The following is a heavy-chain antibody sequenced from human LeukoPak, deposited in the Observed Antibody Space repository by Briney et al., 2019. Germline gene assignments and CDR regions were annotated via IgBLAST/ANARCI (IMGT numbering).Heavy chain of an antibody. D-gene: IGHD3-22*01. CDR2: INPNSGGT. CDR3: ARDYYDSSGVYYFDY. J-gene: IGHJ4*02. V-gene: IGHV1-2*02. CDR1: GYTFTGYY. Sequence: ASVKVSCKASGYTFTGYYMHWVRQAPGQGLEWMGWINPNSGGTNYAQKFQGRVTTTRDTSISTAYMELSKLRSDDTAVYYCARDYYDSSGVYYFDYWGQGTLVTVSS.